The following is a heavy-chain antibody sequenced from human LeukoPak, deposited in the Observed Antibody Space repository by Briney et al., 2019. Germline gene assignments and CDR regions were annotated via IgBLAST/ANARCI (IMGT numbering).Heavy chain of an antibody. CDR2: IYYSGST. J-gene: IGHJ5*02. D-gene: IGHD6-19*01. CDR3: ARDSLSGWSSDWFDP. CDR1: GGSISSSSYY. V-gene: IGHV4-39*07. Sequence: PSETLSLTCTVSGGSISSSSYYWGWIRQPPGKGLEWIGSIYYSGSTYYNPSLKSRVTISVDTSKNQFSLKLSSVTAADTAVYYCARDSLSGWSSDWFDPWGQGTLVTVSS.